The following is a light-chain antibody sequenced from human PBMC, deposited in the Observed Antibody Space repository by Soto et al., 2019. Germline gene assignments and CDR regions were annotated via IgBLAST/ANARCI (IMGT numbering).Light chain of an antibody. CDR2: ENN. CDR1: RSNIGNNY. CDR3: GTWDSSLSAYV. J-gene: IGLJ1*01. Sequence: SVLRQPPPMSAAPGQKVTLSRSWNRSNIGNNYVSWYQQLPGTAPKLLIYENNKRPSGIPDRFSGSKSGTSATLGITGLQTGDEADYYCGTWDSSLSAYVFGTGTKVTVL. V-gene: IGLV1-51*02.